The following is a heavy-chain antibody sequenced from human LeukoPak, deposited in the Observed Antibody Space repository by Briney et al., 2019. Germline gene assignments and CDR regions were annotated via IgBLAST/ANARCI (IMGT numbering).Heavy chain of an antibody. V-gene: IGHV3-23*01. D-gene: IGHD3-3*01. CDR1: GFTFDNYA. CDR3: ASLRFLEWLSPPGDY. J-gene: IGHJ4*02. CDR2: IGGSCGST. Sequence: GGTLRLSCAASGFTFDNYAMHWVRQPPGQGMERDSAIGGSCGSTYYSYTVKVRFTISIDKSKNTLYLQMNRRRAEDTAAYYCASLRFLEWLSPPGDYWGQGTLVTASS.